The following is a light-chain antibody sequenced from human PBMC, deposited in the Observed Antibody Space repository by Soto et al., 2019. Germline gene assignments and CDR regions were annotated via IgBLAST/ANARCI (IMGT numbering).Light chain of an antibody. CDR1: SRDIGRYDF. J-gene: IGLJ1*01. V-gene: IGLV2-8*01. Sequence: AGTTPHSASGSPGPAVTISCTGTSRDIGRYDFVSWYQVRPGEAPQLIIYNVNGRPSGVPRRFSGSKSGNTASLTVSGLQAFDESYYDCSPYSGTILSVCANGT. CDR3: SPYSGTILSV. CDR2: NVN.